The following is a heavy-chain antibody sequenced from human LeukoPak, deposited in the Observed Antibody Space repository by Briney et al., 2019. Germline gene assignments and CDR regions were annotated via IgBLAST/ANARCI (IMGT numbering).Heavy chain of an antibody. V-gene: IGHV3-53*01. CDR1: GFTVSDNY. CDR2: IYSGSDT. Sequence: GGSLRLSCAASGFTVSDNYMNWVRQAPGKGLEWVSIIYSGSDTYYADSVKGRFTISRDNSKNTLYLQMNSLRAEDTAVYYCAKDSTEFGYWGQGTLVTVSS. CDR3: AKDSTEFGY. J-gene: IGHJ4*02. D-gene: IGHD3-16*01.